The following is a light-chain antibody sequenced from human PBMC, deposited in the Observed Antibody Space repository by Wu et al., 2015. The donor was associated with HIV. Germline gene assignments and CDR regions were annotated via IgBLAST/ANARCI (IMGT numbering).Light chain of an antibody. V-gene: IGKV3-11*01. Sequence: EIVMTQSPATLSVSPGERATLSCRASQSVSDNLAWYQQKPGQAPRLLIYDASNRATGVPARFSGSGSGTDFTLTISSLEPEDFAVYYCQQRKSWPRTFGQGTKVEIK. CDR1: QSVSDN. CDR2: DAS. J-gene: IGKJ1*01. CDR3: QQRKSWPRT.